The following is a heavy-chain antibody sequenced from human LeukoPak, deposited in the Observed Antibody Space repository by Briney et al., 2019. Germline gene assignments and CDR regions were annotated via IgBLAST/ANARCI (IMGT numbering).Heavy chain of an antibody. D-gene: IGHD2-15*01. CDR2: VYTSGST. CDR3: ARTPYCTGGSCYGIDY. V-gene: IGHV4-61*02. Sequence: SQTLSLTCTVSGGSISSGSFYWSWIRRPAGKGLEWIGRVYTSGSTNYNPSLKSRVTISVDTSNNQFSLKLSSVTAADTAVYYCARTPYCTGGSCYGIDYWGQGTLVTVSS. J-gene: IGHJ4*02. CDR1: GGSISSGSFY.